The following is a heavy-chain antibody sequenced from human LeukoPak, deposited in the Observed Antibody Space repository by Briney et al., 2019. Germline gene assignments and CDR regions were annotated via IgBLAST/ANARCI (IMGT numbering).Heavy chain of an antibody. J-gene: IGHJ4*02. D-gene: IGHD1-26*01. V-gene: IGHV1-2*02. CDR1: GYTFTGYY. CDR2: INPNSGGT. Sequence: GASVKVSCKASGYTFTGYYMHWVRQAPGQGLEWMGWINPNSGGTNYAQKFQGRVTMTRDTSISTAYMELSRLRSDDTAVYYCAIRVGASWDLWPYYFDYWGQGTLVTVSS. CDR3: AIRVGASWDLWPYYFDY.